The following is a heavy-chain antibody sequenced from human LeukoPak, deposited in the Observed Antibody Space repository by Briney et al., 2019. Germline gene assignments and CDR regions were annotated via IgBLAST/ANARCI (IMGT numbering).Heavy chain of an antibody. D-gene: IGHD2-15*01. J-gene: IGHJ5*02. CDR3: AKPIGGRYCSGGSCGNWFDP. V-gene: IGHV3-23*01. Sequence: GGSLRLSCAASGFTFSSYAMSWVRQAPGRGREWVSAISGSGGSTYYADSVKGRFTISRDNSKNTLYLQMNSLRAEDTAVYYCAKPIGGRYCSGGSCGNWFDPWGQGTLVTVSS. CDR2: ISGSGGST. CDR1: GFTFSSYA.